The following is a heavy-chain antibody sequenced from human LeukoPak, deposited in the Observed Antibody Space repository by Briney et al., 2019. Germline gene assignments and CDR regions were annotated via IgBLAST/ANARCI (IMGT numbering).Heavy chain of an antibody. Sequence: GESLQISCQGSGYSFTSYWISWVRQMPGKGLEWMGRIDPSDSYTNYSPSFQGHVTISADKSISTAYLQWSSLKASDTAMYYCASYNDSSGPFDYWGQGTLVTVSS. CDR1: GYSFTSYW. CDR3: ASYNDSSGPFDY. V-gene: IGHV5-10-1*01. CDR2: IDPSDSYT. J-gene: IGHJ4*02. D-gene: IGHD3-22*01.